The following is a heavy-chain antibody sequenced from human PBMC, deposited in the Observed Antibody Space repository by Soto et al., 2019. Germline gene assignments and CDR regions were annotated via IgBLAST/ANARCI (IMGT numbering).Heavy chain of an antibody. CDR1: GFTFSYYG. V-gene: IGHV3-33*01. Sequence: QVQLVESGGGVVQPGRSLRLSCAASGFTFSYYGMHWVRQAPGKGLEWVAIIWYDGSDEYYADSVNGRFTISRDISKNTLYLQMNSLRAEDTAVYYCARDSVWGSWRFPDYWGQGTLVTVSS. J-gene: IGHJ4*02. D-gene: IGHD3-16*01. CDR2: IWYDGSDE. CDR3: ARDSVWGSWRFPDY.